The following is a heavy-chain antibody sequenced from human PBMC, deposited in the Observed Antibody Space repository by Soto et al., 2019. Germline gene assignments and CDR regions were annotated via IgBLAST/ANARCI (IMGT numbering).Heavy chain of an antibody. J-gene: IGHJ4*02. CDR2: IYWNDDK. V-gene: IGHV2-5*01. CDR1: GFSLRTTGVG. CDR3: AHTWGLPFDY. Sequence: QITLKESGPTLVEPPQTLTLTCTYSGFSLRTTGVGVGWIRQPPGKALEWLGIIYWNDDKRYSPSLKNRFTLTSDISKSQVVLTMTNMDPVDTATYYCAHTWGLPFDYWGQGTLVIVSS. D-gene: IGHD3-16*01.